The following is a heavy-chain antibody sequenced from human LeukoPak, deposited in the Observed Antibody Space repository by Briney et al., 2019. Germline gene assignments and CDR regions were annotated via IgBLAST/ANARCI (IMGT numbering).Heavy chain of an antibody. CDR3: AKGTYDFWSGYYSYIDAFDI. V-gene: IGHV3-23*01. CDR2: ISGSGGST. J-gene: IGHJ3*02. D-gene: IGHD3-3*01. CDR1: GFTFSSYA. Sequence: PGGSLRLSCAASGFTFSSYAMSWVRQAPGKGLEWVSAISGSGGSTYYADSVKGRFTISRDNSKNTLYLQMNSLRAEDTAVYYCAKGTYDFWSGYYSYIDAFDIWGQGTMVTVSS.